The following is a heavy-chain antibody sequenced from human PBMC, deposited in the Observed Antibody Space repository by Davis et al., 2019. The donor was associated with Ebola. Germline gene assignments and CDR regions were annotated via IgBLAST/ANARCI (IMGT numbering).Heavy chain of an antibody. V-gene: IGHV4-34*01. Sequence: PSETLSLTCAVYGGSFSGYYWSWIRQPPGKGLEWIGEINHSGSTNYNPSLKSRVTISVDTSKNQFSLKLSSVTAADTAVYYCARDLNWSGGSSTEVDYWGQGTLVTVSS. CDR3: ARDLNWSGGSSTEVDY. CDR2: INHSGST. J-gene: IGHJ4*02. CDR1: GGSFSGYY. D-gene: IGHD6-6*01.